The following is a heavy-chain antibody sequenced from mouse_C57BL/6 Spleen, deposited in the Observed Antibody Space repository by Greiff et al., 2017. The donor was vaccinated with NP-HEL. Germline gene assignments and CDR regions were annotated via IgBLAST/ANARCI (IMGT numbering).Heavy chain of an antibody. Sequence: VQLQQSGAELVRPGASVTLSCKASGYTFTDYEMHWVKQTPVHGLEWIGAIDPETGGTAYNQKFKGKAILTADKSSSTAYMELRSLTSEDSAGYYCTIYYYGSPAYWGQGTLVTVSA. V-gene: IGHV1-15*01. CDR3: TIYYYGSPAY. CDR2: IDPETGGT. CDR1: GYTFTDYE. D-gene: IGHD1-1*01. J-gene: IGHJ3*01.